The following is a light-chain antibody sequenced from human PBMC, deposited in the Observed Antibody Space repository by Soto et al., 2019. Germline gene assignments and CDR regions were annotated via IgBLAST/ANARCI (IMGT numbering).Light chain of an antibody. Sequence: QPVLTQPPSASGTPGQRVTISCSGSSSNIGGNSVNWYQQLPGTAPKLLIYSNNQRPSGVPDRFSGSKSGTSASLAISGLQSDDEADYYCATWDDTVRGPVFGGGTKLTVL. J-gene: IGLJ2*01. CDR1: SSNIGGNS. CDR2: SNN. V-gene: IGLV1-44*01. CDR3: ATWDDTVRGPV.